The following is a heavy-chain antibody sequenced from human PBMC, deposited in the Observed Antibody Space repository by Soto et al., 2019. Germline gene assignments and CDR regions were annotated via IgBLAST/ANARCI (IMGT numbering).Heavy chain of an antibody. V-gene: IGHV1-69*01. Sequence: QVQLVQSGAEVKKPGSSVKVSCKASGGSFMSQAISWVRQAPGQGPEWMGGISPFSGTVTYTERFQVRPTLTADEPTKTAYMELSSLRSEDTAVYYCARGSYDSYAGFFGMDVWGQGTTVTVS. J-gene: IGHJ6*02. D-gene: IGHD3-10*01. CDR1: GGSFMSQA. CDR2: ISPFSGTV. CDR3: ARGSYDSYAGFFGMDV.